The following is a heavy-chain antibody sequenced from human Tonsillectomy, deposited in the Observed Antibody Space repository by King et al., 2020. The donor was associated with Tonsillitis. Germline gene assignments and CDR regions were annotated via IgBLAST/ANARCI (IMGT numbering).Heavy chain of an antibody. V-gene: IGHV3-9*01. J-gene: IGHJ6*03. Sequence: VQLVESGGGLVQPGRSLRLSCEASGFTFDDYAMHWVRQAPGKGLEWVSGISWDSGNIGYADSVKGRFTISRDNAQNSQYLQMSSLRTEDTALYYCVKGSSSYYYYYMDVWGKGATVTVSS. CDR3: VKGSSSYYYYYMDV. CDR2: ISWDSGNI. CDR1: GFTFDDYA. D-gene: IGHD6-6*01.